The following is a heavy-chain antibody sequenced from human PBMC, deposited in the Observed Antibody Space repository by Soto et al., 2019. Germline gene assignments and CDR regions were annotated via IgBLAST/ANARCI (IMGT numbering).Heavy chain of an antibody. CDR1: GFPFDDYG. J-gene: IGHJ4*02. CDR3: ARSNSASVGPGYFDF. Sequence: GGSLRLSCAASGFPFDDYGMSWVRQAPGKGLEWVSSLNWNGDTTDYADSIKGRFTISRDNAKNSLYLHMNSLRTDDTALYYCARSNSASVGPGYFDFWGQGTLVTVSS. V-gene: IGHV3-20*04. CDR2: LNWNGDTT. D-gene: IGHD3-22*01.